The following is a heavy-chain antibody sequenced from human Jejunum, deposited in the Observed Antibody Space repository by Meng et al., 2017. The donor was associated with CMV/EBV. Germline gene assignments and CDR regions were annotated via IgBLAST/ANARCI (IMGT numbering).Heavy chain of an antibody. CDR3: ATNGSGSYFAD. Sequence: SCRAPSYTFSAYGISWVRQAPGQGLEWMGWISPYNSPAEYAQNFQDRVTLTRDTSTSTTYMELRSLMADDTAVYYCATNGSGSYFADWGQGTLVTVSS. D-gene: IGHD3-10*01. J-gene: IGHJ4*02. CDR2: ISPYNSPA. V-gene: IGHV1-18*01. CDR1: SYTFSAYG.